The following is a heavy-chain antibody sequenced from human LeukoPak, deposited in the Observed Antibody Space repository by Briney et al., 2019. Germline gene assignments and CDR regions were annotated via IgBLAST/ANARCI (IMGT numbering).Heavy chain of an antibody. CDR2: IYTSGST. J-gene: IGHJ4*02. D-gene: IGHD3-10*01. CDR1: GGSISSYY. Sequence: SETLSLTCTVSGGSISSYYWSWIRQPARKGLEWIGRIYTSGSTNYNPSLNSRVTMSVDTSKNQFSLKLSSVTAADTAVYYCASDYGSGSYYRDYWGQGTLVTVSS. CDR3: ASDYGSGSYYRDY. V-gene: IGHV4-4*07.